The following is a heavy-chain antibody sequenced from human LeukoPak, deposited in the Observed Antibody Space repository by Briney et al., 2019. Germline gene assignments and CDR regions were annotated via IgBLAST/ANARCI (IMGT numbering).Heavy chain of an antibody. Sequence: PGGSLRLSCAASGFTVSSNYMSWVRQAPGKGLEWVSVIYSGGSTYYADSVKGRFTISRDNSKNTLYLQMNSLRAEDTAVYYCARDRSIWFGELLSGYFDYWGQGTLVTVSS. CDR2: IYSGGST. CDR3: ARDRSIWFGELLSGYFDY. V-gene: IGHV3-66*01. J-gene: IGHJ4*02. D-gene: IGHD3-10*01. CDR1: GFTVSSNY.